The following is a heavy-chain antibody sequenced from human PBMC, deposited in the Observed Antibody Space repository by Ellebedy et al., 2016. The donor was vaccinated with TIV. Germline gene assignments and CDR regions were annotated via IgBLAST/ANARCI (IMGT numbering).Heavy chain of an antibody. CDR1: GGSFSGYY. Sequence: SETLSLXXAVYGGSFSGYYWSWIRQPPGKGLEWIGEINHSGSTNYNPSLKSRVTISVDTSRNQFSLKLSSVTAADTAVYYCARYYYDSSGFDYWGQGTLVTVSS. CDR2: INHSGST. V-gene: IGHV4-34*01. CDR3: ARYYYDSSGFDY. D-gene: IGHD3-22*01. J-gene: IGHJ4*02.